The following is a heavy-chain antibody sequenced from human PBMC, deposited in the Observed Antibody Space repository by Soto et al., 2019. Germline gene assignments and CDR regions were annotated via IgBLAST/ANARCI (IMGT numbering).Heavy chain of an antibody. CDR1: GGSISSSNW. CDR2: IYHSGST. CDR3: ARVIAAAAVGAFDI. V-gene: IGHV4-4*02. J-gene: IGHJ3*02. Sequence: QVQLQESGPGLVKPSGTLSLTCAVSGGSISSSNWWSWVRQPPGKGLEWIGEIYHSGSTNYTPSLKGRVTISVDKPKNQFSLRLSSVAAADTAVYYCARVIAAAAVGAFDIWGQGTMVTVSS. D-gene: IGHD6-13*01.